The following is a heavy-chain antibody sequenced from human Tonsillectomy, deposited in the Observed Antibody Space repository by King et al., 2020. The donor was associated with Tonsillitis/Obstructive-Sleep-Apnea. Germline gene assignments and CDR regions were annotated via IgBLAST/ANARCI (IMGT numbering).Heavy chain of an antibody. J-gene: IGHJ4*02. D-gene: IGHD2-15*01. V-gene: IGHV1-3*01. Sequence: VQLVQSGAEVKKPGASVTVSCKASGYTFTSYAMHWVRQAPGHRLEWMGWNNAGNGNTKYSQKFQGRVTITRDTSASTAYMELSSLRSEDTAVYYCAREVVVAARGGPYFFDYWGRGTLVTVSS. CDR1: GYTFTSYA. CDR3: AREVVVAARGGPYFFDY. CDR2: NNAGNGNT.